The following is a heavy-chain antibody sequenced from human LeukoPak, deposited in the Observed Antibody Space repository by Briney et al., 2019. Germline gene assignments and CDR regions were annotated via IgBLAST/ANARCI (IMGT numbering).Heavy chain of an antibody. V-gene: IGHV2-5*02. CDR2: IFWDDDK. CDR3: ARSGNSSPFTY. J-gene: IGHJ4*02. Sequence: SGPTLVKPTQTLTLTCTVSGFSLSTGGVGVGWIRQPPGKALEWLALIFWDDDKRYSPSLQSRLTITKDTSKNQVVLTMTNMDPVDTATYYCARSGNSSPFTYWGQGTLVTVSS. CDR1: GFSLSTGGVG. D-gene: IGHD6-13*01.